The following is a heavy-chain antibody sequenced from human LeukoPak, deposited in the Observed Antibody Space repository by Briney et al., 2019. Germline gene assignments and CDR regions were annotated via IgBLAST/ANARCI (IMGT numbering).Heavy chain of an antibody. J-gene: IGHJ3*02. D-gene: IGHD3-22*01. CDR1: GDRFASYW. V-gene: IGHV5-10-1*01. CDR2: IDPSDSHT. CDR3: ARQYRYDSSGYPYAFEI. Sequence: GESLKISCKGSGDRFASYWISWVRQMPGKGLEWMGRIDPSDSHTNYSPSFQGHVTISGDKSISTAYLQWSSLKASDTAMYYCARQYRYDSSGYPYAFEIWGPGTLVTVSS.